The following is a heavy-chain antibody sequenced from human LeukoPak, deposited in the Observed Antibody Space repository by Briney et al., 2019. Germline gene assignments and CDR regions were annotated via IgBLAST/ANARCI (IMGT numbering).Heavy chain of an antibody. CDR3: AREGEWELSFDY. CDR2: IIPIFGTA. J-gene: IGHJ4*02. D-gene: IGHD1-26*01. CDR1: GYTFPSYF. V-gene: IGHV1-69*13. Sequence: ASVKVSCKASGYTFPSYFMHWVRQAPGQGLEWMGGIIPIFGTANYAQKFQGRVTITADESTSTAYMELSSLRSEDTAVYYCAREGEWELSFDYWGQGTLVTVSS.